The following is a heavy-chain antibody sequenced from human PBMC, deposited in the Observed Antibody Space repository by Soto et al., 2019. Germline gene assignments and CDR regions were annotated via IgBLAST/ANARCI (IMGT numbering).Heavy chain of an antibody. CDR3: AKDRRIYYGSGSLTDV. Sequence: GGSLRLSCAASGFTFSSYAMSWVRQAPGKGLEWVSAISGSGGSTYYADSVKGRFTISRDNSKNTLYLQMNSLRAEDTAVYYCAKDRRIYYGSGSLTDVWGKGTTVTVSS. CDR2: ISGSGGST. J-gene: IGHJ6*04. D-gene: IGHD3-10*01. V-gene: IGHV3-23*01. CDR1: GFTFSSYA.